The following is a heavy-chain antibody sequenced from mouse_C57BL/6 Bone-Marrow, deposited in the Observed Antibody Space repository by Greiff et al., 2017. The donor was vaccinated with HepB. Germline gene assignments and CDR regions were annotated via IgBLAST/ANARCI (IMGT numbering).Heavy chain of an antibody. V-gene: IGHV5-17*01. CDR1: GFTFSDYG. D-gene: IGHD2-5*01. CDR2: ISSGSSTI. Sequence: DVKLVESGGGLVKPGGSLKLSCAASGFTFSDYGMHWVRQAPEKGLEWVAYISSGSSTIYYADTVKGRFTISRDNAKNTLFLQMTSLRSEDTAMYYCARKDSNYRGYFDYWGQGTTLTVSS. CDR3: ARKDSNYRGYFDY. J-gene: IGHJ2*01.